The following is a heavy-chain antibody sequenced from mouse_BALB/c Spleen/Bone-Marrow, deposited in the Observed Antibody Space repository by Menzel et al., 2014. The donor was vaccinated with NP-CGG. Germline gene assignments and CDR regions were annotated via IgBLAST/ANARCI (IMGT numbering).Heavy chain of an antibody. CDR1: GYTFTSYY. CDR3: TRGRRDAMDY. J-gene: IGHJ4*01. CDR2: INPSNGGT. V-gene: IGHV1S81*02. Sequence: VQLQQSGAEQVKPGASVKLSCKASGYTFTSYYMYWVKQRPGQGLEWIGEINPSNGGTNFNEKFKGKATLTVDKSSSTAYMQLSSLTSEDSVVYYCTRGRRDAMDYWGQGTSVTVSP.